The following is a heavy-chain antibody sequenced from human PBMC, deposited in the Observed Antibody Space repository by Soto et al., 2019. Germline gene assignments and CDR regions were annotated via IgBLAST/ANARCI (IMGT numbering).Heavy chain of an antibody. V-gene: IGHV1-8*01. CDR1: GYTFTSYD. J-gene: IGHJ3*02. CDR2: MNPNSGNT. CDR3: ARVYSAAWYLTGKDAFEI. D-gene: IGHD3-9*01. Sequence: QVQLVQSGAEVKKPGASVKVSYKASGYTFTSYDINWVRQATGQGLEWMGWMNPNSGNTGYAQKCQGRVTMTRNTCISTAYMELSSLRSEDTAVYYFARVYSAAWYLTGKDAFEIWCQGTMVTVSS.